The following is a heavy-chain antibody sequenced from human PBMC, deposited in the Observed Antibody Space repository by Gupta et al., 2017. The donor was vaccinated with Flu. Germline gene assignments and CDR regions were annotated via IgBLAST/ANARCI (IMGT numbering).Heavy chain of an antibody. CDR3: ARLGYTSSWVDS. V-gene: IGHV4-39*01. Sequence: VSGGSISRGSYYWGWIRQPPGKGLDWIGSIYYSGSTYYNPSLKSRVTISVDGSKNQISLKLTSVTAADTAVYYCARLGYTSSWVDSWGQGTLVTVSS. CDR2: IYYSGST. D-gene: IGHD6-13*01. CDR1: GGSISRGSYY. J-gene: IGHJ4*02.